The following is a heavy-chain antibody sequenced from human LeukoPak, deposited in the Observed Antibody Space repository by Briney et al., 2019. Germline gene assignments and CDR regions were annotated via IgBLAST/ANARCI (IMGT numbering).Heavy chain of an antibody. CDR1: GGTFSSYA. Sequence: SVKASCKASGGTFSSYAISWVRQAPGQGLEWMGRIIPIFGTANYAQKFQGRVTITTDESTSTAYMELSSLRSEDTAVYYCARSPHRYYFDYWGQGILVTVSS. CDR2: IIPIFGTA. J-gene: IGHJ4*02. CDR3: ARSPHRYYFDY. V-gene: IGHV1-69*05.